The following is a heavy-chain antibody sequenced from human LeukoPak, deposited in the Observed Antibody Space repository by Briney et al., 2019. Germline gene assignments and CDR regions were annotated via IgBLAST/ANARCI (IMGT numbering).Heavy chain of an antibody. V-gene: IGHV3-30-3*01. CDR2: ISYDGGLQ. CDR1: GFSFNSYA. CDR3: ARDPTVSVPDYFDY. Sequence: GGSLRLSCAASGFSFNSYAMHWVRQSPDKGLEWVAVISYDGGLQFYGDSVKGRFIISRDNSRNTLYLQMNSLGPEDTAVYYCARDPTVSVPDYFDYWGQGILVTVSS. J-gene: IGHJ4*02. D-gene: IGHD4-11*01.